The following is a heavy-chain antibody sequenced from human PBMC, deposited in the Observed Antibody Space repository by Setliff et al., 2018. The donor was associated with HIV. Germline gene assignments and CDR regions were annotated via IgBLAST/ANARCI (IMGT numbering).Heavy chain of an antibody. Sequence: ASVMVSCKASQNSFSDDYMNWVRQAPGQRPEWMGWIRLPRGGTKYAQKFQGRVSLTWDTSISTGYMELRRLRSDDTAIYYCVTSPGSFLAQDATEAGDAWGQGSLVTV. V-gene: IGHV1-2*02. D-gene: IGHD6-13*01. CDR2: IRLPRGGT. CDR3: VTSPGSFLAQDATEAGDA. J-gene: IGHJ5*02. CDR1: QNSFSDDY.